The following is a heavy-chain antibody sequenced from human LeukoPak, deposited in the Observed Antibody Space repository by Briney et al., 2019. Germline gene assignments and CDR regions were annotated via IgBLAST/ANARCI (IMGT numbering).Heavy chain of an antibody. J-gene: IGHJ4*02. V-gene: IGHV3-7*01. D-gene: IGHD3-16*02. CDR2: INQGGGEK. Sequence: PGGSLRLSCATSGFTFSSFWMSWVRQAPGKGLEWVANINQGGGEKNYVDSVKGRFTISRDSAKSSLYLQMNSLRAEDTAVYYCARDSIRGDRYNFDFWGQGTLVTVST. CDR1: GFTFSSFW. CDR3: ARDSIRGDRYNFDF.